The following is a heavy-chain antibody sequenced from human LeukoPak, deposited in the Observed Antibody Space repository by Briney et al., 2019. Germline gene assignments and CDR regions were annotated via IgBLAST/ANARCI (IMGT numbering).Heavy chain of an antibody. V-gene: IGHV3-15*01. J-gene: IGHJ3*02. D-gene: IGHD2-2*01. CDR1: GFTFSNAW. CDR3: TTVEDIVVVPAAMGAFDI. CDR2: IKSKTDGGTT. Sequence: GGSLRLSCAASGFTFSNAWMSWVRQAPGKGLEWVGRIKSKTDGGTTDYAAPVKGRFTISRDDSKNTLYLQMNSLKTGDTAVYYCTTVEDIVVVPAAMGAFDIWGQGTMVTVSS.